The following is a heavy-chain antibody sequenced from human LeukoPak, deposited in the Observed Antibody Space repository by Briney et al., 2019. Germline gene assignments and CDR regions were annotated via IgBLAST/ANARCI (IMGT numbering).Heavy chain of an antibody. CDR3: ARDPQAYYYYYMDV. CDR2: ISAYNGNT. V-gene: IGHV1-18*01. Sequence: GASVKVSCKASGYTFTSYGISWVRQAPGQGLEWMGWISAYNGNTNYAQKLQGRVTMTTDTSTSTAYMELRSLRSDDTAVYYCARDPQAYYYYYMDVWGKGTTVTVSS. CDR1: GYTFTSYG. J-gene: IGHJ6*03.